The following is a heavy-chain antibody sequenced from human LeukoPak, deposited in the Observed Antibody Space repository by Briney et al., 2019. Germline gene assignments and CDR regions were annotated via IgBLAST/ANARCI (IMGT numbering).Heavy chain of an antibody. D-gene: IGHD6-19*01. Sequence: QAGGSLRLSCSASGFTFSTYAMHWVRQAPGKGLEYVSSVSSNVYSTHYADSVKGRFAISRDNSKKTLYLQMSSLGTEDTAVYYCVKDSKSSGWYVPPNFDYWGQGTLVTVSS. CDR1: GFTFSTYA. CDR3: VKDSKSSGWYVPPNFDY. J-gene: IGHJ4*02. V-gene: IGHV3-64D*09. CDR2: VSSNVYST.